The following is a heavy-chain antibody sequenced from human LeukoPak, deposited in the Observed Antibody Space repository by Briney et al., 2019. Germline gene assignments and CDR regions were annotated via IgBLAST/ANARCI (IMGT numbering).Heavy chain of an antibody. V-gene: IGHV1-2*02. Sequence: VASVTVSCKASGYTFTSYGISWVRQAPGQGLEWMGWINPNSGGTNYAQKFQGRVTMTRDTSISTAYMELSRLRSDDTAVYYCARDHLWFGELLLYFDYWGQGTLVTVSS. CDR3: ARDHLWFGELLLYFDY. CDR1: GYTFTSYG. J-gene: IGHJ4*02. D-gene: IGHD3-10*01. CDR2: INPNSGGT.